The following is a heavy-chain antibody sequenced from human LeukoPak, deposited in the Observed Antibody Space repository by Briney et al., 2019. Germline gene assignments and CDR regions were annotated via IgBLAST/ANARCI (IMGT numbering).Heavy chain of an antibody. J-gene: IGHJ3*02. CDR2: ISYDGSNK. V-gene: IGHV3-30*18. D-gene: IGHD5-12*01. CDR1: GFTFSSYG. Sequence: GGSLRLSCAASGFTFSSYGMHWVRQAPGKGLEWVAVISYDGSNKYYADSVKGRFTISRDNSKNTLYLQMNSLRAEDTAVYYCAKTDSGYDHDAFDIWGQGTMVTVSS. CDR3: AKTDSGYDHDAFDI.